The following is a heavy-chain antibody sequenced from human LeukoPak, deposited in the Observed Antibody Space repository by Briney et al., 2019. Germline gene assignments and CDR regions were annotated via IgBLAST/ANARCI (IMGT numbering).Heavy chain of an antibody. CDR3: ATETIGRHYDY. Sequence: GGSLRLSCTASGLTFSTSGFNWVRQAPGKGLEWVASIGPTGSDRYHADSIKGRFTISRDNANNFLYLQMNSLRAEDTAVYYCATETIGRHYDYWGQGTLLTVSS. J-gene: IGHJ4*02. CDR1: GLTFSTSG. D-gene: IGHD1-14*01. CDR2: IGPTGSDR. V-gene: IGHV3-21*06.